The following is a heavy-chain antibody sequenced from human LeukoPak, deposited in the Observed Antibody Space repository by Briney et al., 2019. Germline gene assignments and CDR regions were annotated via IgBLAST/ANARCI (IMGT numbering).Heavy chain of an antibody. V-gene: IGHV3-7*01. CDR2: IEQDGSAK. Sequence: GGSLRLSRAASGFTFSNYWLYWVRQAPGKGLAWVANIEQDGSAKYSVDSVKGRFTISRDNAKNSLFLQMNSLRAEDTDVYYCARESGSSGMDIWGQETMVPAS. J-gene: IGHJ3*02. CDR3: ARESGSSGMDI. CDR1: GFTFSNYW. D-gene: IGHD1-26*01.